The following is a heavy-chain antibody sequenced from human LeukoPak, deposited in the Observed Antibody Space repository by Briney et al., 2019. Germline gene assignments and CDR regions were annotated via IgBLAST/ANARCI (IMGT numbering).Heavy chain of an antibody. Sequence: GASVKVSCKASGYTFTSYDINWVRQATGQGLEWMGWMNPNSGNTGSAQKFQGRVTMTRNTSISTAYMELSSLRSEETAVYYCARGTSHYYDSSGYYFVPHWFDPWGQGTLVTVSS. D-gene: IGHD3-22*01. CDR2: MNPNSGNT. V-gene: IGHV1-8*01. CDR3: ARGTSHYYDSSGYYFVPHWFDP. J-gene: IGHJ5*02. CDR1: GYTFTSYD.